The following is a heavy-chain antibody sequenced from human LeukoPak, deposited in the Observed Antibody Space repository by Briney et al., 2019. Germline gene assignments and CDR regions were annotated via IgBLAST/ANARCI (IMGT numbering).Heavy chain of an antibody. CDR1: GYSFTSYW. V-gene: IGHV5-51*01. CDR2: IYPGDSDT. Sequence: GGSLKISCKGSGYSFTSYWIGWVRQMPGKGLEWMEIIYPGDSDTRYSPSFQGQVTISADKSISTAYLQWSSLKASDTAMYYCARAMGYCSGGSCYGYWGQGTLVTVSS. CDR3: ARAMGYCSGGSCYGY. J-gene: IGHJ4*02. D-gene: IGHD2-15*01.